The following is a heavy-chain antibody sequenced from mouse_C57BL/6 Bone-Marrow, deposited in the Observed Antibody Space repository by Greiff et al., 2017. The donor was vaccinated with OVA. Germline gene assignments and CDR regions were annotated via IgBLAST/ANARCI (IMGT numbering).Heavy chain of an antibody. V-gene: IGHV1-81*01. CDR2: IYPRSGNT. CDR3: ARTHWWYFDV. Sequence: QVQLQQSGAELARPGDSVKLSCKASGYTFTSYGISWVKQSTGQGLEWIGEIYPRSGNTYYNEKFKGKATLTADKSSSTAYMELRSLTSEDSAVYFCARTHWWYFDVWGTGTTVTVSS. CDR1: GYTFTSYG. J-gene: IGHJ1*03.